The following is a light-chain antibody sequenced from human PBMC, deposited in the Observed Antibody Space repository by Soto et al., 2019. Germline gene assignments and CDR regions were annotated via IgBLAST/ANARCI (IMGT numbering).Light chain of an antibody. CDR2: DAS. J-gene: IGKJ3*01. V-gene: IGKV3-11*01. CDR1: QGISKY. CDR3: QQRADWPIT. Sequence: EMILTQSPATLSLSPGERATLSCKTSQGISKYIAWYQQKPGQPPRLLIYDASIRATGIPARFSGNGSRTDFTLTITSLEPEDFAVYYCQQRADWPITFGPGTKVDI.